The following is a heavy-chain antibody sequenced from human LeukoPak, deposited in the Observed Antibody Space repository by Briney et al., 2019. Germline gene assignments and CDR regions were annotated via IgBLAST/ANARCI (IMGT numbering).Heavy chain of an antibody. Sequence: ASVKVSCKASGYTFTGYYMHWVRQAPGQGLEWMGWINPNSGGTNYAQKFQGRVTMTRDTSISTAYMELSRLRSDDTAVYYCASDLGLRLGELSLYIVYWGQGTLVTVSS. D-gene: IGHD3-16*02. CDR1: GYTFTGYY. J-gene: IGHJ4*02. CDR2: INPNSGGT. CDR3: ASDLGLRLGELSLYIVY. V-gene: IGHV1-2*02.